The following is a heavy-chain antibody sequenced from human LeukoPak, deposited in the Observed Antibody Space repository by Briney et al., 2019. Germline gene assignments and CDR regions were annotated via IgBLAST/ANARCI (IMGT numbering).Heavy chain of an antibody. J-gene: IGHJ4*02. D-gene: IGHD2-15*01. CDR3: ARGRGGGYFDF. V-gene: IGHV1-2*02. CDR1: GYTFAGYY. Sequence: GASVKVSCKASGYTFAGYYMHWVRQAPGQGLEWMGWVNPNSGGSNYAQNFQGRVTMTRDTSISTAYMELSRLRSDDTAAYSCARGRGGGYFDFWGQETLVTVSS. CDR2: VNPNSGGS.